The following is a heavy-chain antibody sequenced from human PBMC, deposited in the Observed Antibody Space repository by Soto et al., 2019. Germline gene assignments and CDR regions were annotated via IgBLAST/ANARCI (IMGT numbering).Heavy chain of an antibody. D-gene: IGHD3-10*01. CDR1: GDGVSSTSAT. CDR2: AYYRSKWYI. CDR3: ARDNRGSGGNYYYVVDV. Sequence: SQTLSLTCAISGDGVSSTSATWNWIRQSPSRGLEWLGRAYYRSKWYIDYAVSVKGRININPDTSKNQLSLQLSSVTPEDTAVYYCARDNRGSGGNYYYVVDVWGQGTTVTVSS. J-gene: IGHJ6*02. V-gene: IGHV6-1*01.